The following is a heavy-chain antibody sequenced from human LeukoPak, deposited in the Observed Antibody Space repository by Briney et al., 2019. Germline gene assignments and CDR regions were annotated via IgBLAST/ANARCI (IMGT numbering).Heavy chain of an antibody. D-gene: IGHD1-20*01. CDR2: INPNSGGT. V-gene: IGHV1-2*02. J-gene: IGHJ5*02. CDR3: AIVPGKRGMTSTWFDP. CDR1: GYTLTGYY. Sequence: VASVKVSCKPSGYTLTGYYMHWLRQAAGQGVKGMGWINPNSGGTNQAQKLQGRVTMTRDTSISTAYVELSRLRYDDTAVYYCAIVPGKRGMTSTWFDPWGQGTLVTVSS.